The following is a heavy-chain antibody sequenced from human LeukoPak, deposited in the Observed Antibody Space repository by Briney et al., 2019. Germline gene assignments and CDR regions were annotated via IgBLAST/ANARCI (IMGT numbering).Heavy chain of an antibody. Sequence: GGSLRLSCAASGFTFSSYGMHWVRQAPGKGLEWVAVIRYDGSNKYYADSVKGRFTISRDNSKNTLYLQMNSLRAEDTAVYYCARDWCQLPLGCLDVWGQGTTVTVSS. CDR1: GFTFSSYG. CDR3: ARDWCQLPLGCLDV. D-gene: IGHD2-2*01. CDR2: IRYDGSNK. V-gene: IGHV3-33*08. J-gene: IGHJ6*02.